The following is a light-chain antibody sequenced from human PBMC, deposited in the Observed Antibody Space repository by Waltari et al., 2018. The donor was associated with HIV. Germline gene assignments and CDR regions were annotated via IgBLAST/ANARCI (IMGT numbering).Light chain of an antibody. CDR1: QNIHTF. CDR2: GAS. V-gene: IGKV1-39*01. Sequence: DIQMTQSPSSLSASVGDRVTITCRASQNIHTFLNWYQQKPGKAPKLRIFGASTLQSGVPSRFSGSGSGTDFTLTISSLQPEDFATYFCLQSNTPPLTFGPGSKVDV. CDR3: LQSNTPPLT. J-gene: IGKJ3*01.